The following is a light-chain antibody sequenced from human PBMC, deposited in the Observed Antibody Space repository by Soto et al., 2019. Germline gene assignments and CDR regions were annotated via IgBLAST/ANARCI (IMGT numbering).Light chain of an antibody. Sequence: QSVLTQPPSVSGAPGQSVTISCTGTSSDVGGYNYVSWYQQHPGKAPKLMIYDVSHRPSGVSNRFSGSKSGHTASLTISGLQAEDEADYYCSSYTTSTTRVFGGGTKLTVL. J-gene: IGLJ3*02. CDR1: SSDVGGYNY. CDR3: SSYTTSTTRV. CDR2: DVS. V-gene: IGLV2-14*01.